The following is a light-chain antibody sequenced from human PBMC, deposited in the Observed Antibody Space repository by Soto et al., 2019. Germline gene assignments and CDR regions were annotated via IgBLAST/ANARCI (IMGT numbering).Light chain of an antibody. Sequence: DIQMTQSPSSLSASVGDRVTITCQASQDITNYLNWYQQKPGKAPRLLLYDASSLQSGVPSRFSGSGSGTDFTLTISSLQPEDFATYYCQQSYSTPLYTFGQGTKVDIK. CDR3: QQSYSTPLYT. CDR1: QDITNY. CDR2: DAS. J-gene: IGKJ2*01. V-gene: IGKV1-39*01.